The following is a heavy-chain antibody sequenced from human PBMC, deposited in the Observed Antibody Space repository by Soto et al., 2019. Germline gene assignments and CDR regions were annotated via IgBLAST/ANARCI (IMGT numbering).Heavy chain of an antibody. D-gene: IGHD6-6*01. J-gene: IGHJ6*02. Sequence: SQTLSLTCAISGDSVSSNSAAWNWIRQSPSRGLEWLGRTYYRSKWYNDYAVSVKSRITINPDTSKNQFSLQLNSVTPEDTAVYYCARDRVIASRPAPYYYYGMDVSSQGTTVTGSS. V-gene: IGHV6-1*01. CDR3: ARDRVIASRPAPYYYYGMDV. CDR2: TYYRSKWYN. CDR1: GDSVSSNSAA.